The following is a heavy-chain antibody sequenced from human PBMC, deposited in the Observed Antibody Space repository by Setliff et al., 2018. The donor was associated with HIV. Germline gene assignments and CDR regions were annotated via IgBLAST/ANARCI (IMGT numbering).Heavy chain of an antibody. CDR3: ARRGVPQQIDLDS. J-gene: IGHJ5*01. D-gene: IGHD3-10*01. V-gene: IGHV1-46*01. Sequence: ASVKVSCKASGHSFTTYFLHWVRQAPGQGLEWMGMINPSGGEPSYAQRFQGRVTMTRDTSTSTVSMDLSSLSFEDTAVYYCARRGVPQQIDLDSWGHGTLVTVSS. CDR1: GHSFTTYF. CDR2: INPSGGEP.